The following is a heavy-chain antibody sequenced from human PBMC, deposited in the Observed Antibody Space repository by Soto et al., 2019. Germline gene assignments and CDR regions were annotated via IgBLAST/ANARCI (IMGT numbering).Heavy chain of an antibody. J-gene: IGHJ4*02. Sequence: EVQLVESGGGLVQPGGSLRLSCAASGFTFRSYEMNWVRQAPGKGLEWISYISSRGTTTYYSDSVKGRFTISRDNANTSLVLQMNSLRAEDTAVYYCARDPALRHFDWLGYFFDYWGQGTLVTVAS. V-gene: IGHV3-48*03. CDR1: GFTFRSYE. CDR2: ISSRGTTT. D-gene: IGHD3-9*01. CDR3: ARDPALRHFDWLGYFFDY.